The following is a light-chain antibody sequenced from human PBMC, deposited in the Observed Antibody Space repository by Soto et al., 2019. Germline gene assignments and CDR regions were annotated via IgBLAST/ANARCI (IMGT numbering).Light chain of an antibody. CDR2: AAS. Sequence: EIVLTQSPGTLSLSPGERATLSCRASQSVSSGYLAWYQQKPGQTPRLLIYAASSRATGIPDRFSGSGSGTDFTLSISRLEPEDFAVYYCQQYDGSPPWTFGQGTKVEFK. CDR3: QQYDGSPPWT. V-gene: IGKV3-20*01. J-gene: IGKJ1*01. CDR1: QSVSSGY.